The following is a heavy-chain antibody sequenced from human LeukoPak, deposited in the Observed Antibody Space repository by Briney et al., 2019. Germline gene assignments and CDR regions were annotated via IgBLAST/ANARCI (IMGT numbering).Heavy chain of an antibody. V-gene: IGHV3-30-3*01. CDR1: GFTFSTYV. J-gene: IGHJ6*02. Sequence: GGSLRLSCTASGFTFSTYVMHWVRQAPGKGLEWVAVISYDGTNKYYADSMKGRFTISRDNSKNSLYLQMNSLRAEDTAVYYCARGLFVVVTTYYYGMDVWGQGTTVTVSS. D-gene: IGHD2-21*02. CDR3: ARGLFVVVTTYYYGMDV. CDR2: ISYDGTNK.